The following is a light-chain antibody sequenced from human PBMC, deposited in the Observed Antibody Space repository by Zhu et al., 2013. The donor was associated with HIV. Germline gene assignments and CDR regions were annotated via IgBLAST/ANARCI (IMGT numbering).Light chain of an antibody. J-gene: IGKJ1*01. CDR3: QQFHTFPWT. CDR1: QDIDSY. Sequence: DIQMSQSPSTLSASVGDRVTITCRASQDIDSYLAWYQQKPGKVPKLLVYATSTLQSGVPSRFSGSGSGTDFTLTITSLRPDDFATYYCQQFHTFPWTFGQGTQVEV. V-gene: IGKV1-27*01. CDR2: ATS.